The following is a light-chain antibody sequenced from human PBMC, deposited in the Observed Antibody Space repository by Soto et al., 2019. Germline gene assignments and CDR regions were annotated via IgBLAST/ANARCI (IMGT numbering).Light chain of an antibody. Sequence: DIPMTQSPSTLSASVGDRVTITCRASQSISNWLAWYQQKPGKAPKLLIYKASSLAGGVPSRFSGSGSGTEFTLTISCLQPDDFATYYCQQYVSYSRTFGQGTKVEIK. CDR3: QQYVSYSRT. V-gene: IGKV1-5*03. CDR1: QSISNW. CDR2: KAS. J-gene: IGKJ1*01.